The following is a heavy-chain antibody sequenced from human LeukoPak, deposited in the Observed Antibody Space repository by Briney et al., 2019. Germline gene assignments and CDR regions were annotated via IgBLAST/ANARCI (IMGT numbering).Heavy chain of an antibody. J-gene: IGHJ5*02. CDR1: GFTFDDYA. D-gene: IGHD2-2*01. CDR2: ISWNSGSI. Sequence: LRLSCAASGFTFDDYAMHWVRQAPGKGLEWVSGISWNSGSIGYAGSVKGRFTISRDNAKKSLYLQMNSLRAEDTALYYCAKGRDKYQLLSKNWFDPWGQGTLVTVSS. V-gene: IGHV3-9*01. CDR3: AKGRDKYQLLSKNWFDP.